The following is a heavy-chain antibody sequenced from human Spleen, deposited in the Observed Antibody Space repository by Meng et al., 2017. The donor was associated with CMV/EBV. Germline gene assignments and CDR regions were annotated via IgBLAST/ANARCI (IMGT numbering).Heavy chain of an antibody. CDR2: IYWDDDK. D-gene: IGHD5-24*01. V-gene: IGHV2-5*02. CDR1: GFSPSTRGVG. CDR3: AHRLGDGYNYYFDY. Sequence: QSPLKDLGPTLLKPTRTLPLTCTVSGFSPSTRGVGVGWIRQPPGKALEWLALIYWDDDKRYSPSPKSRLTITKDTSKNQVVLTMTNMDPVDTATYYCAHRLGDGYNYYFDYWGQGTLVTVSS. J-gene: IGHJ4*02.